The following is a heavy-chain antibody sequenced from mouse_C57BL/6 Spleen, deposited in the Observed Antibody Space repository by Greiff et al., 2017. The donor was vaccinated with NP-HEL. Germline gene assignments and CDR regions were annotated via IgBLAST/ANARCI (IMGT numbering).Heavy chain of an antibody. D-gene: IGHD1-1*01. V-gene: IGHV5-4*01. Sequence: EVHLVESGGGLVKPGGSLKLSCAASGFTFSSYAMSWVRQTPEKRLEWVATISDGGSYTYYPDNVKGRFTISRDNAKNNLYLQMSHLKSEDTAMYYCARDNYGSSYGFAYGGQGTLVTVSA. CDR3: ARDNYGSSYGFAY. J-gene: IGHJ3*01. CDR1: GFTFSSYA. CDR2: ISDGGSYT.